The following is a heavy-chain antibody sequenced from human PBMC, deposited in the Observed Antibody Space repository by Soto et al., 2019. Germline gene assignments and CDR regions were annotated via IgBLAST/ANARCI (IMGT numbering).Heavy chain of an antibody. CDR2: ISSNGGST. J-gene: IGHJ6*02. CDR3: VNPFLMVRGVRYYYYGMDV. V-gene: IGHV3-64D*08. Sequence: GGSLRLSCSASGFTFSSYAMHWVRQAPGKGLEYVSAISSNGGSTYYADSVKGRFTISRDNSKNTLYLQMSSLRAEDTAVYYCVNPFLMVRGVRYYYYGMDVWGQGTTVTVS. CDR1: GFTFSSYA. D-gene: IGHD3-10*01.